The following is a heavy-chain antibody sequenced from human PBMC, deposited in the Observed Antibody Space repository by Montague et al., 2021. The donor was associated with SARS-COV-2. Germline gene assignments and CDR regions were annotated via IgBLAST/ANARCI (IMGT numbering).Heavy chain of an antibody. J-gene: IGHJ5*02. CDR1: GGSFSGYY. D-gene: IGHD3-22*01. V-gene: IGHV4-34*01. CDR2: INHSGST. Sequence: SETLSLTCAVYGGSFSGYYWSWIRQPPGKGLEWIGEINHSGSTNYNPSLKSRVTISVDTSKNQFSLKLSSVTAADTAVYYCARGEVGAIRIVVAVPGWFDPWGQGTLVTVSS. CDR3: ARGEVGAIRIVVAVPGWFDP.